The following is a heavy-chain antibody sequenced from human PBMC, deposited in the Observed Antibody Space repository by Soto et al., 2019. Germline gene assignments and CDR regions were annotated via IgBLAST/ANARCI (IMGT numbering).Heavy chain of an antibody. D-gene: IGHD1-26*01. Sequence: SVKVSCKASGFTFTSSAVQWVRQARGQRLEWIGWIVVGSGNTNYAQKFQERVTITRDMSTSTAYMELSSLRSEDTAVYYCAAEEVGATTLTIYYYYGMDVWRQGTTVTVSS. CDR2: IVVGSGNT. CDR3: AAEEVGATTLTIYYYYGMDV. V-gene: IGHV1-58*01. J-gene: IGHJ6*02. CDR1: GFTFTSSA.